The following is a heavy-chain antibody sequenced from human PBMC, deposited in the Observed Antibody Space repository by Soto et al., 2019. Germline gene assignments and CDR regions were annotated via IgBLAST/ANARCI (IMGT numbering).Heavy chain of an antibody. V-gene: IGHV3-23*01. CDR2: ISGSGGST. CDR3: AKREGYCSGGSCYSGLGY. D-gene: IGHD2-15*01. CDR1: GFTFSSYA. Sequence: EVQLLESGGGLVQPGGSLRLSCAASGFTFSSYAMSWVRQAPGKGLEWVSAISGSGGSTYYADSVKGRFTISRDNSKNTLYLQMNSLSAEDTAVYYCAKREGYCSGGSCYSGLGYWGQGTLVTVSS. J-gene: IGHJ4*02.